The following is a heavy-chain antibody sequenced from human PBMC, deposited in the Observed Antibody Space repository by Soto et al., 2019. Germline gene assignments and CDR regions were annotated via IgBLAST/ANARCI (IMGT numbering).Heavy chain of an antibody. Sequence: EVQLVESGGGLVQPGGSLRLSCAASEFTFSTYNMNWVRQAPGKGLEWVSYISSGSGSIYYADSVKGRFSISRNNAKNLLYLLMNSLRAEDTAVYYCARGDLEWLSNYYYYYYMDVWGKGTTVTVSS. CDR3: ARGDLEWLSNYYYYYYMDV. V-gene: IGHV3-48*01. CDR1: EFTFSTYN. J-gene: IGHJ6*03. D-gene: IGHD3-3*01. CDR2: ISSGSGSI.